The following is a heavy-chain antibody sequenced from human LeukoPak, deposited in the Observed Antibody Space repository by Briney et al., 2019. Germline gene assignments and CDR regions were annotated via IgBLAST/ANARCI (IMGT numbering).Heavy chain of an antibody. CDR1: GGSISSGGYY. Sequence: SETLSLTCTVSGGSISSGGYYWSWIRQHPGKGLEWIGYIYYSGSTYYNPSLKSRVTISVDTSKNQFSLKLSSVTAADTAVYYCARVPHYGSGRLDYWGQGTLVTVSS. V-gene: IGHV4-31*03. CDR2: IYYSGST. CDR3: ARVPHYGSGRLDY. D-gene: IGHD3-10*01. J-gene: IGHJ4*02.